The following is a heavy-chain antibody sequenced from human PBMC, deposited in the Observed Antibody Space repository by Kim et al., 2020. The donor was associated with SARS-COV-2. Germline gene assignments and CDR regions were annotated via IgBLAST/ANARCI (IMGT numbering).Heavy chain of an antibody. J-gene: IGHJ4*02. V-gene: IGHV3-30*18. Sequence: GGSLRLSCAASGFTFSSYGMHWVRQAPGKGLEWVAVISYDGSNKYYADSVKGRFTISRDNSKNTLYLQMNSLRAEDTAVYYCAKSHRSHRIAVAGTFDYWGQGPLVPVSS. CDR3: AKSHRSHRIAVAGTFDY. D-gene: IGHD6-19*01. CDR2: ISYDGSNK. CDR1: GFTFSSYG.